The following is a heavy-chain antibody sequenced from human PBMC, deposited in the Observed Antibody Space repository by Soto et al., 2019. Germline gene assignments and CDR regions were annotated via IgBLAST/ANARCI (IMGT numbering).Heavy chain of an antibody. CDR3: ARGPGWYAVDF. CDR2: ISHSGST. D-gene: IGHD6-19*01. CDR1: GASISSANF. J-gene: IGHJ4*02. V-gene: IGHV4-4*02. Sequence: QVQLQESGPGLVEPSGTLSLTCAVSGASISSANFWGWVRQPPGKGLEWIGDISHSGSTNYNPSLKRRATISLDKSRNLCSLKVNSLTVADTAVYYCARGPGWYAVDFWGQGTLVIVSS.